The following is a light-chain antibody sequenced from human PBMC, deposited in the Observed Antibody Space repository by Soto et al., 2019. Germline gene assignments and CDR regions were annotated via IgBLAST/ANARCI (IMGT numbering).Light chain of an antibody. J-gene: IGKJ4*01. Sequence: EIVMTQSPATLSVSPGERATLSCRASHSVSSRLAWYQQKPGQAPRLLIYGASTRATGLPARFSGSGSGTEFTLTISSLLSEDFAVYYCQHYTNWPLTFGGGTNVDIK. CDR1: HSVSSR. CDR2: GAS. V-gene: IGKV3-15*01. CDR3: QHYTNWPLT.